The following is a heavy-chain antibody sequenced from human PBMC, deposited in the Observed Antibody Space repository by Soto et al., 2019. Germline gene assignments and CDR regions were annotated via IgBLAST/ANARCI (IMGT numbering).Heavy chain of an antibody. D-gene: IGHD1-1*01. V-gene: IGHV4-30-4*01. CDR2: IFYSGTT. CDR1: GDSISSADYY. J-gene: IGHJ6*02. Sequence: PSETLSLACPVSGDSISSADYYWSWIRQTPGKGLEWIGHIFYSGTTYYNPSLKSRLTISVDTSKNHFSLRLTSVTAADTAVYYCARDLWVEPELYYYGMDVWGQGTTVTAPS. CDR3: ARDLWVEPELYYYGMDV.